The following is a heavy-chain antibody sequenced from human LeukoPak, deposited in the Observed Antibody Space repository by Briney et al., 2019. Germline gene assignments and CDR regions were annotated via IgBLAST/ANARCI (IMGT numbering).Heavy chain of an antibody. D-gene: IGHD6-13*01. CDR1: GGSISSYY. CDR2: IYYSGST. Sequence: SETLSLTCTVSGGSISSYYWSWIRQPPGKGLEWIGYIYYSGSTNYNPSLKSRVTISVDTSKNQFSLKLSSVTAADTAVYYCARDRAAGSYYYYYMDVWGKGTTATVSS. J-gene: IGHJ6*03. V-gene: IGHV4-59*01. CDR3: ARDRAAGSYYYYYMDV.